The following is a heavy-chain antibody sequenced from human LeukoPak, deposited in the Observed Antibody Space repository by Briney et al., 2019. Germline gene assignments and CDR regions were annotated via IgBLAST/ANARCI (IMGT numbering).Heavy chain of an antibody. CDR1: GGSISSYY. D-gene: IGHD6-25*01. CDR3: AREAGGPSWLDR. V-gene: IGHV4-4*07. Sequence: SETLSLTCTVSGGSISSYYWSWIRQPAGKGLEWIVRINTSGSSNYNPSLRSRITMSVNTTKNDFSLNLRSVAAADTAVYSCAREAGGPSWLDRWGQGTLVTVSS. CDR2: INTSGSS. J-gene: IGHJ5*02.